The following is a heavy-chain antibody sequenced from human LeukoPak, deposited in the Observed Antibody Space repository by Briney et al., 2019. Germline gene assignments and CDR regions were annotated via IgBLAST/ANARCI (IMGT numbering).Heavy chain of an antibody. Sequence: PSETLSLTCTVSGGSISSYYWSWIRQPPGKGLEWIGYIYYSGTTNYNPSLKSRVTISVDTSKNQFSLKLSSVTAADTAVYYCARGVYIAAAQYGYWGQGTLVTVSS. CDR3: ARGVYIAAAQYGY. CDR2: IYYSGTT. V-gene: IGHV4-59*01. CDR1: GGSISSYY. J-gene: IGHJ4*02. D-gene: IGHD6-13*01.